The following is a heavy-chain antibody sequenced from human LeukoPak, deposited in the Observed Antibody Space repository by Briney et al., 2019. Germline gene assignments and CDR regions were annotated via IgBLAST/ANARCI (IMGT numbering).Heavy chain of an antibody. J-gene: IGHJ3*02. Sequence: SVKVSCKASGYTFTSYDINWVRQATGQGLEWMGWMNPNSGNTGYAQKFQGRVTITRNTSISTAYMELSSLRSEDTAVYYCARAEGPIVVVPAAIGAFDIWGQGTMVTVSS. CDR3: ARAEGPIVVVPAAIGAFDI. CDR1: GYTFTSYD. V-gene: IGHV1-8*03. CDR2: MNPNSGNT. D-gene: IGHD2-2*01.